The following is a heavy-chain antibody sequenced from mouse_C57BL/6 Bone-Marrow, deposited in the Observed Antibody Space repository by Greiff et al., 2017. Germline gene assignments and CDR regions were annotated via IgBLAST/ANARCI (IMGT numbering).Heavy chain of an antibody. D-gene: IGHD1-1*01. J-gene: IGHJ1*03. CDR2: ISNGGGST. V-gene: IGHV5-12*01. CDR1: GFTFSDYY. CDR3: ARGYGSSYVDWYFDV. Sequence: DVKLQESGGGLVQPGGSLKLSCAASGFTFSDYYMYWVRQTPEKRLEWVAYISNGGGSTYYPDTVKGRFTISRDNAKNTLYLQMSRLKSEDTAMYYCARGYGSSYVDWYFDVWGTGTTVTVSS.